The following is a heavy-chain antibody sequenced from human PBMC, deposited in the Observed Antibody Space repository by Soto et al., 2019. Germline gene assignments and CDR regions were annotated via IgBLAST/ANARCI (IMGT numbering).Heavy chain of an antibody. Sequence: PGGSLRLSCAASGVTFNSYAMSWVRQAPGKGLEWVSAISGSGGSTYYADSVKGRFTISRDNAKNSLYLQMNSLRAEDTAVYYCARDPDTGMVTMDYYYGMDVWGQGTTVTVSS. J-gene: IGHJ6*02. V-gene: IGHV3-23*01. CDR3: ARDPDTGMVTMDYYYGMDV. D-gene: IGHD5-18*01. CDR2: ISGSGGST. CDR1: GVTFNSYA.